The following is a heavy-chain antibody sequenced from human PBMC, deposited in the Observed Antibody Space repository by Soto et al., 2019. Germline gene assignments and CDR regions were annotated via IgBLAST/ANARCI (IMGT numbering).Heavy chain of an antibody. V-gene: IGHV4-34*01. CDR1: GGSVSGYY. CDR3: ERSQAVAGFRYYYCYYGMEV. Sequence: SETLSRTCAVYGGSVSGYYWRWIRQPPGKGLEWIGEINHSGSTNYNPSLKSRVTISVDTPKNQFSLKLSSVTAADTAVYYCERSQAVAGFRYYYCYYGMEVRGQGTTVTVSS. J-gene: IGHJ6*02. CDR2: INHSGST. D-gene: IGHD6-19*01.